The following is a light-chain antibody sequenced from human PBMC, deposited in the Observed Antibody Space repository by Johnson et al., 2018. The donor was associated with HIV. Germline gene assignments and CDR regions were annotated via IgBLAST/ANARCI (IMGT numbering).Light chain of an antibody. CDR2: DNN. J-gene: IGLJ1*01. CDR1: SSNIGNNY. V-gene: IGLV1-51*01. CDR3: GTWDSSLSAEV. Sequence: QSVLTQPPSVSAAPGQKVTISCSGGSSNIGNNYVSWYQQLPGTAPKLLIYDNNKRPSGIPDRFSGSKSGTSATLGITGLQTGAEADYYCGTWDSSLSAEVFGTGTKVTVL.